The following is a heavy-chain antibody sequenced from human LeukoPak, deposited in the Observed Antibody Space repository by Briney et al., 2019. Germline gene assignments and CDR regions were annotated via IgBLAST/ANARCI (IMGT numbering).Heavy chain of an antibody. D-gene: IGHD3-10*01. CDR2: INHSGST. J-gene: IGHJ6*02. V-gene: IGHV4-34*01. CDR3: ARAGMVRGVHNYYYYGMDV. Sequence: SETLSLTCAVYGGSFSGYYWSWIRQPPGKGLEWIGEINHSGSTNYNPSLKSRVTISVDTSKNQFSLKLSSVTAADTAVYYCARAGMVRGVHNYYYYGMDVWGQGTTVTVSS. CDR1: GGSFSGYY.